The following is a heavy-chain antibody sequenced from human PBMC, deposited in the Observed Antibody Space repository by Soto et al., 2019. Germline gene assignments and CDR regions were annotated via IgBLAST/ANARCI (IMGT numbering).Heavy chain of an antibody. CDR2: ISSDGTDT. D-gene: IGHD2-15*01. CDR1: GFTFNNYA. J-gene: IGHJ4*02. V-gene: IGHV3-30-3*01. Sequence: QVQLVESGGGVVQPGRSLRLSCAASGFTFNNYAMHWVRQAPGKGLEWVAIISSDGTDTNYADSVKGRFTISRDNSKNTLYLQMSSLRDEDTAVYHYTSAGCGTFCYSPDYWGQGALVTVSS. CDR3: TSAGCGTFCYSPDY.